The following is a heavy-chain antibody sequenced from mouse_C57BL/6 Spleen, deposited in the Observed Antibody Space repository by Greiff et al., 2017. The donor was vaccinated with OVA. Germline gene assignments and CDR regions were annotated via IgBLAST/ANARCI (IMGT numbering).Heavy chain of an antibody. J-gene: IGHJ1*03. CDR1: GYTFTSYW. CDR2: INPSNGGT. Sequence: QVKLQQSGTELVKPGASVKLSCKASGYTFTSYWMHWVKQRPGQGLEWIGNINPSNGGTNYNEKFKSKASLTVDKSSSTAYMQLSSLTSEDSAVYYCARAYGSSHWYFDVWGTGTTVTVSS. V-gene: IGHV1-53*01. CDR3: ARAYGSSHWYFDV. D-gene: IGHD1-1*01.